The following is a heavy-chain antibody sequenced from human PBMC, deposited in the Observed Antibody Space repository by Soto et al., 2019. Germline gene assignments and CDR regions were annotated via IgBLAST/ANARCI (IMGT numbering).Heavy chain of an antibody. CDR3: ARDEPDCGGDCYSNYYYGMDV. V-gene: IGHV1-69*01. Sequence: GLEWMGGIIPIFGTANYAQKFQGRVTITADESTSTAYMELSSLRSEDTAVYYCARDEPDCGGDCYSNYYYGMDVWGQGTTVTSP. CDR2: IIPIFGTA. J-gene: IGHJ6*02. D-gene: IGHD2-21*02.